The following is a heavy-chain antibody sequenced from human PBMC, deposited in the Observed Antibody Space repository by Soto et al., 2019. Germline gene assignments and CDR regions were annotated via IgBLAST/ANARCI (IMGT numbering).Heavy chain of an antibody. V-gene: IGHV1-69*13. D-gene: IGHD3-10*01. CDR2: IIPIFGTA. J-gene: IGHJ6*02. CDR3: ARERAMVRGDYGMDV. CDR1: GGTFSSYA. Sequence: SVKVSCKASGGTFSSYAISWVRQAPGQGLEWMGGIIPIFGTANYAQKFQGRVTITADESTSTAYMELSSLRSEDTAVYYCARERAMVRGDYGMDVWGQGTTVTVSS.